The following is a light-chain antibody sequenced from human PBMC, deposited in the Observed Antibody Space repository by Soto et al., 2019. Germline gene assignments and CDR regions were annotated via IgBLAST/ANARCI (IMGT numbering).Light chain of an antibody. CDR2: EVS. V-gene: IGLV2-14*01. J-gene: IGLJ3*02. Sequence: QSALTQPASVSGSPGQSITISCTGTCSDVGDYSYVSWYQQHPGKAPKLMIYEVSNRPSGVSNRFSGSKSGNTASLTISGLQAEDEADYYCSSYTSSNTWVFGGRTKLTVL. CDR1: CSDVGDYSY. CDR3: SSYTSSNTWV.